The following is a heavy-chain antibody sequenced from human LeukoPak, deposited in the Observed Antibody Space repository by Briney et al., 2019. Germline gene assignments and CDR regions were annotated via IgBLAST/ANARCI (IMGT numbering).Heavy chain of an antibody. Sequence: GGSLRLSCAASGFIFSSYSMNWVRQAPGKGLEWLSSISSSRSYIYYADSVKGRSTISRDNSKNSLYLQMNSPGAYDTAVFYCASGGGEVYYWGQGTLVTVSS. CDR2: ISSSRSYI. V-gene: IGHV3-21*01. J-gene: IGHJ4*02. CDR1: GFIFSSYS. CDR3: ASGGGEVYY. D-gene: IGHD3-16*01.